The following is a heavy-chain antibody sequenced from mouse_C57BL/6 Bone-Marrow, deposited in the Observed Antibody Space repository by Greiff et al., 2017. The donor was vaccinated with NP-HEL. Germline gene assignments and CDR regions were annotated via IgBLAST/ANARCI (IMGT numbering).Heavy chain of an antibody. CDR1: GFPITSGYY. CDR2: ITHSGET. V-gene: IGHV12-3*01. Sequence: VKLQESGPGLVKPSQSLFLTCSITGFPITSGYYWIWIRQSPGKPLEWMGYITHSGETFYNPSLQSPISITRETSKNQFFLQLNSVTTEDTAMYYCAGDRATALDYWGQGTTLTVSS. D-gene: IGHD1-2*01. CDR3: AGDRATALDY. J-gene: IGHJ2*01.